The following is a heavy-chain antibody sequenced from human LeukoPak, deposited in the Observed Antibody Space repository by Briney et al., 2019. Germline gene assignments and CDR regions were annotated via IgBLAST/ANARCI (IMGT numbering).Heavy chain of an antibody. V-gene: IGHV3-30-3*01. CDR1: GFTFSSYA. J-gene: IGHJ4*02. D-gene: IGHD3-22*01. Sequence: GRSLRLSCAASGFTFSSYAMHWVRQASGKGLEWVAVISYDGSNKYYADSVKGRFTISRDNSKNTLYLQMNSLRAEDTAVYYCARAYYDSSGYPFGPLDYWGQGTLVTVSS. CDR3: ARAYYDSSGYPFGPLDY. CDR2: ISYDGSNK.